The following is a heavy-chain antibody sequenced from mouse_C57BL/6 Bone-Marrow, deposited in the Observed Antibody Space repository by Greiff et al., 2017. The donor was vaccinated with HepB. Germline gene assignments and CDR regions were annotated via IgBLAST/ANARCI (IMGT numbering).Heavy chain of an antibody. J-gene: IGHJ4*01. Sequence: EVQGVESGGGLVQPGGSMKLSCVASGFTFSNYWMNWVRQSPEKGLEWVAQIRLKSDNYATHYAESVKGRFTISRDDSKSSVYLQMNNLRAEDTGIYYCTGLLQGAMDYWGQGTSVTVSS. CDR3: TGLLQGAMDY. CDR1: GFTFSNYW. CDR2: IRLKSDNYAT. D-gene: IGHD6-1*01. V-gene: IGHV6-3*01.